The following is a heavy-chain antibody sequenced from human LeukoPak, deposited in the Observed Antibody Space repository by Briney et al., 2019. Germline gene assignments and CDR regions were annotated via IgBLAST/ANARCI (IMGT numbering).Heavy chain of an antibody. CDR2: IRYDGSNK. CDR3: AKFSGTIETIDY. J-gene: IGHJ4*02. D-gene: IGHD1-1*01. V-gene: IGHV3-30*02. CDR1: GFPFSSYA. Sequence: GGSLRLSCAASGFPFSSYAMHWVRQAPGKGLEWVAFIRYDGSNKYYADSVKGRFTISRDNSKNTLYLQINSLRAEDTAVYYCAKFSGTIETIDYWGQGTLVTVSS.